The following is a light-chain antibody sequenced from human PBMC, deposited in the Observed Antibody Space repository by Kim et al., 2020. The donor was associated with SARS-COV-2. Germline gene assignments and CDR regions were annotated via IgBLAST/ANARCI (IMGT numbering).Light chain of an antibody. Sequence: EIVLTQSPATLSVSPGERATLSCRASQSVSNNLAWYQQKPGQAPRLLIYGASTRATGLPARFSGSGSGADFTLTISSLESEDFAVYYCQQYSNWPRTFGQGTKVDIK. CDR1: QSVSNN. CDR2: GAS. CDR3: QQYSNWPRT. J-gene: IGKJ1*01. V-gene: IGKV3-15*01.